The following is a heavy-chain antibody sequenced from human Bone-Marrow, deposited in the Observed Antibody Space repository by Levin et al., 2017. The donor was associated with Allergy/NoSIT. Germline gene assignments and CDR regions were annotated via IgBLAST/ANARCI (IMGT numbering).Heavy chain of an antibody. Sequence: GGSLRLSCAISGFTFNSYWMSWVRQAPGKGLEWVATIKSDASETYYVDSVRGRFTISRDNAKDSLFLQMGSLRGEDTAVYYCARDSRHIVGVPAPDFWGQGTLVTVSS. CDR3: ARDSRHIVGVPAPDF. D-gene: IGHD2-2*01. V-gene: IGHV3-7*01. CDR2: IKSDASET. CDR1: GFTFNSYW. J-gene: IGHJ4*02.